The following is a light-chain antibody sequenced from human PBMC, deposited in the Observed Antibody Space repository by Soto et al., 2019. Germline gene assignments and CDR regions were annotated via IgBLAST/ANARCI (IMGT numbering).Light chain of an antibody. V-gene: IGKV3-15*01. CDR2: GAS. CDR1: QSVSSN. J-gene: IGKJ3*01. Sequence: EIVMTQSPATLSVSPGERATLSCRASQSVSSNLAWYQQKPGQAPRLLIYGASTRATAIPARFSGSGSGTEFTLTISSLQSEDFAVYYCQHYNTWPITFGPGTKVDIK. CDR3: QHYNTWPIT.